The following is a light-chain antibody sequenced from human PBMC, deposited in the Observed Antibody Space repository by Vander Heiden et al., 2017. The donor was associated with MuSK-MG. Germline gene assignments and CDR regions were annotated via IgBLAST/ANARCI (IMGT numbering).Light chain of an antibody. J-gene: IGLJ3*02. Sequence: QSALTQPASESGSPGQSITISCTGTSSDVGSYNLVSWYQQHPGKAPKLMIYEGSKRPSGVSNRFSGSKSGNTASLTISGLQAEDEADYYCCSYAGSSTPNWVFGGGTKLTVL. CDR2: EGS. CDR1: SSDVGSYNL. V-gene: IGLV2-23*01. CDR3: CSYAGSSTPNWV.